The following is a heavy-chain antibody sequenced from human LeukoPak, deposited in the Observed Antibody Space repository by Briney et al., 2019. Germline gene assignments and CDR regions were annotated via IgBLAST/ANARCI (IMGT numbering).Heavy chain of an antibody. CDR3: ARGTEYGYFGSYYANFPY. Sequence: AASVPVSCKPSRYTFTGYYMNWVRPAPGQGREWMGWINPKSGDTNYAQKFQGRVTMARDTSISTAYMELSRLKSDDTAVYYCARGTEYGYFGSYYANFPYWGQGTLVTVSS. J-gene: IGHJ4*02. V-gene: IGHV1-2*02. D-gene: IGHD1-26*01. CDR2: INPKSGDT. CDR1: RYTFTGYY.